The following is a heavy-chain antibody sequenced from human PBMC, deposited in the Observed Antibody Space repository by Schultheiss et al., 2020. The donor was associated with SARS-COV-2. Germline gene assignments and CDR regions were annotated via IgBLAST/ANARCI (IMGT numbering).Heavy chain of an antibody. CDR1: GFTFSNYG. J-gene: IGHJ4*02. V-gene: IGHV3-30*18. CDR3: AKWGTTGGDY. CDR2: ISYDGSNK. D-gene: IGHD1-1*01. Sequence: GESLKISCAASGFTFSNYGMHWVRQAPGKGLEWVAVISYDGSNKYYADSVKGRFTISRDNSKNTLYLQMNSLRAEDTAVYYCAKWGTTGGDYWGQGTLVTVSS.